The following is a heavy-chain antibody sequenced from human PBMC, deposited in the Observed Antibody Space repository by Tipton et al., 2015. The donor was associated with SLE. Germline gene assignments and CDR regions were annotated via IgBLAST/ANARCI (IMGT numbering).Heavy chain of an antibody. CDR3: ASGRDDYSTPLDV. Sequence: QVQLVQSGAEVKKPGASVKISCKASGFTFKKYFMHWVRQAPGQGLEWMGRIYPGSGHTTYAQKFQGRVTMTGDTSTSTGYMELSSLRSEDTAVYYCASGRDDYSTPLDVWGKGTTVPVFS. V-gene: IGHV1-46*02. CDR1: GFTFKKYF. D-gene: IGHD4-11*01. J-gene: IGHJ6*04. CDR2: IYPGSGHT.